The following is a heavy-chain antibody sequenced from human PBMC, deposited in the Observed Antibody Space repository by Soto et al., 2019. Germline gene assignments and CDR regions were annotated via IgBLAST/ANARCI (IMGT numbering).Heavy chain of an antibody. CDR3: ASGNNYFSLNY. D-gene: IGHD3-9*01. CDR2: FFYSGST. J-gene: IGHJ4*02. CDR1: GGSISSGDYY. Sequence: SETLSLTCAVSGGSISSGDYYWNWIRQHPGKGLEWIGNFFYSGSTYYNPSLKSRLSISLDTSKNQFSLNLTSVTVADTAVYYCASGNNYFSLNYWGQGTLVTVSS. V-gene: IGHV4-31*11.